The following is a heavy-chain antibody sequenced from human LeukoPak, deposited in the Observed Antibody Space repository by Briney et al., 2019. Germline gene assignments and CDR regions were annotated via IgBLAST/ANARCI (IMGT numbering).Heavy chain of an antibody. D-gene: IGHD6-19*01. Sequence: PSETLCLTCAVYGGSFSGYYWSWIPQPPGKGLEWSGDINHSGSTKYNPSLQSRVTISVDTSKNQFSLKLSSVSAADTAVYYCARGRGQWLVQDKATFDNWGQRTLLTASS. CDR1: GGSFSGYY. V-gene: IGHV4-34*01. CDR3: ARGRGQWLVQDKATFDN. CDR2: INHSGST. J-gene: IGHJ4*02.